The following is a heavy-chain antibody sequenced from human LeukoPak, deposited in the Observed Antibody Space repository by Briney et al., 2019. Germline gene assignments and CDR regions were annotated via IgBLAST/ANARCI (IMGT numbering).Heavy chain of an antibody. CDR1: GFTFSSFA. Sequence: GGSLRLSCAASGFTFSSFAMSWVRLAPGKRLEWVSTVDHSFGGTHYADSVKGRFTISRDNSRNTLYLQMNSLRPEDMAVYFCAKFPLTYYYDSSGPEAGAIDIWGQGTMVTVSS. V-gene: IGHV3-23*01. D-gene: IGHD3-22*01. CDR3: AKFPLTYYYDSSGPEAGAIDI. J-gene: IGHJ3*02. CDR2: VDHSFGGT.